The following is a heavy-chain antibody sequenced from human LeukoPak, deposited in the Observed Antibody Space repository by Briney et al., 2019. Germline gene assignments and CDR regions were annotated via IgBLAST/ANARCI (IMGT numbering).Heavy chain of an antibody. CDR1: GYTFTGYY. Sequence: ASVKVSCKASGYTFTGYYMHWVRQAPGQGLEWMGWINPNSGGTNYAQKFQGWVTMTRDTSISTAYMELSRLRSDDTAVYYCARDPLWFGAPATHDAFDIWGQGTMVTVSS. J-gene: IGHJ3*02. CDR3: ARDPLWFGAPATHDAFDI. V-gene: IGHV1-2*04. D-gene: IGHD3-10*01. CDR2: INPNSGGT.